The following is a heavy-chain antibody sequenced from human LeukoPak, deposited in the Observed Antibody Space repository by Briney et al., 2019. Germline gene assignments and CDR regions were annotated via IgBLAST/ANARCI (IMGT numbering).Heavy chain of an antibody. CDR1: GYSFTSHW. Sequence: GESLKISCKVSGYSFTSHWIGWVRQMPGKGLEWMGIIYPGDSDTRYSPSFQGQVTISVGKSTRTAYLQWSSLKASDTATYYCARQPIVEATYFDYWGQGTLVTVSS. CDR3: ARQPIVEATYFDY. CDR2: IYPGDSDT. J-gene: IGHJ4*02. V-gene: IGHV5-51*01. D-gene: IGHD1-26*01.